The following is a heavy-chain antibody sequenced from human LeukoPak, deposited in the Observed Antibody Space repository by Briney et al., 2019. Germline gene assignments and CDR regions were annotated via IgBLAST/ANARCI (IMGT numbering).Heavy chain of an antibody. CDR3: AIFYGDYDYFDY. CDR2: IYYSGST. D-gene: IGHD4-17*01. J-gene: IGHJ4*02. Sequence: PSETLSLTCTVSGGSISSYYWSWIRQPPGKGLEWIGSIYYSGSTYYNPSLKSRVTISVDTSKNQFSLKLSSVTAADTAVYYCAIFYGDYDYFDYWGQGTLVTVSS. CDR1: GGSISSYY. V-gene: IGHV4-59*05.